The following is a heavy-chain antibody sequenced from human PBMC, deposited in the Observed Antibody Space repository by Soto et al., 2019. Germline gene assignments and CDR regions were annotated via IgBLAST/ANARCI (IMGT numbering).Heavy chain of an antibody. Sequence: QVQLQESGPGLVKPSETLSLTCTVSGDSISTSGYYWSWIRQHPGKGLEWIGYIFYSGTTYYSPSLKSRLTLSVDTSKNQFSLRLSSVTAADTAVYYCARGFELFDYWGQGTLVTVSS. CDR2: IFYSGTT. J-gene: IGHJ4*02. CDR3: ARGFELFDY. V-gene: IGHV4-31*03. CDR1: GDSISTSGYY. D-gene: IGHD3-9*01.